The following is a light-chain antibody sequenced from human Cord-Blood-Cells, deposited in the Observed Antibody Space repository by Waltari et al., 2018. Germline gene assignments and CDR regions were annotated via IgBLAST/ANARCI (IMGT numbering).Light chain of an antibody. J-gene: IGLJ3*02. V-gene: IGLV2-23*02. CDR1: NSDVGRYNL. Sequence: QSALTQPASVSGSPGQSITISCTGTNSDVGRYNLVSWYQQHPGKAPKLIIYEVSKRPSGVSNRFSGSKSGNTASLTISGLQAEDEADYYCCSYAGSSTSWVFGGGTKLTVL. CDR3: CSYAGSSTSWV. CDR2: EVS.